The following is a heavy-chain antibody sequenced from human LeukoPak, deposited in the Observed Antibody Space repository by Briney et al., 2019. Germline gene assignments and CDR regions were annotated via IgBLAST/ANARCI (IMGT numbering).Heavy chain of an antibody. J-gene: IGHJ5*02. Sequence: ASVTVSCTASGYTFNNYYIHWLRQAPGQGLEWMGWINPNSGATNYVQSFRGGVTMTRDTTSSTVYMELSTLRSDDTAVYFCARSLGSLKEYWWFDPWGQGTLVSVSS. CDR3: ARSLGSLKEYWWFDP. V-gene: IGHV1-2*02. CDR2: INPNSGAT. D-gene: IGHD2/OR15-2a*01. CDR1: GYTFNNYY.